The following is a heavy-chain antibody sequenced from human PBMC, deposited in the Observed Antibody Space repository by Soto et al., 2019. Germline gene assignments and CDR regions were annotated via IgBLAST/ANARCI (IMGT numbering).Heavy chain of an antibody. Sequence: EVQLVESGGGLIQPGGTLRLSCAASEFTVNSDYMNWIRQTPGKGPEWVAFIYNGETTHYADSVKGRFTISSDRSKNTLYLQMNSLRIADTAVYCWGREGRGFVKLSLFEYWGQGTLVTVSS. CDR1: EFTVNSDY. D-gene: IGHD2-15*01. J-gene: IGHJ4*02. CDR2: IYNGETT. V-gene: IGHV3-53*01. CDR3: GREGRGFVKLSLFEY.